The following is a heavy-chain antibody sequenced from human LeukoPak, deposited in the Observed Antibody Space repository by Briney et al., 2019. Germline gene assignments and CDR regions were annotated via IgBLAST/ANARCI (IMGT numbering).Heavy chain of an antibody. V-gene: IGHV3-74*01. CDR1: GFTFSGHW. Sequence: GGSLRLSCVASGFTFSGHWVHWVRHAPGKGLEWVSRINYGGARTDYADSVKGRFIISRDNAKNTLYLQMNSLRPEDTAVYHCARYHDFLSGYRSLDSWGQGTLVTVSS. CDR2: INYGGART. CDR3: ARYHDFLSGYRSLDS. J-gene: IGHJ4*02. D-gene: IGHD3-3*01.